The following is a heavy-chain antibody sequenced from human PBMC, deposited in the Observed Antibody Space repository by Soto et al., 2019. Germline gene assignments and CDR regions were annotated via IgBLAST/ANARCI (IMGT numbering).Heavy chain of an antibody. CDR3: ARGFGRFNS. V-gene: IGHV3-48*03. Sequence: EVQLLESGGGLVQPGGSLRLSCGVSGFTFNDFEMNWVRQAPGKGLEWLAYIDGSGTTKKYADSVRGRFTISRDNPNNSLFLQMSSLSPSDTAIYYCARGFGRFNSWGQGTLVSDSS. CDR2: IDGSGTTK. J-gene: IGHJ5*01. D-gene: IGHD3-10*01. CDR1: GFTFNDFE.